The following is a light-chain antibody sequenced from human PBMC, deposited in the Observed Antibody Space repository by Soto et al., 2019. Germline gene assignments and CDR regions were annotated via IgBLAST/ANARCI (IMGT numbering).Light chain of an antibody. V-gene: IGKV1-5*03. CDR1: QTISSW. Sequence: DIQVTQSPSTLSGSVGDRVAITCRASQTISSWLAWYHQKPGKAPKLLIYKASTLKSGVPSRFSGSGSGTEFTLTISSLQPDDFATYYCQQYNSYSTFGQGTKVDI. CDR2: KAS. CDR3: QQYNSYST. J-gene: IGKJ1*01.